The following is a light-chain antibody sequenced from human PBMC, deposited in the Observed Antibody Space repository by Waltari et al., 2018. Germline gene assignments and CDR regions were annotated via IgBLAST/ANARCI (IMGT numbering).Light chain of an antibody. CDR1: QSVLSSFNNKNY. J-gene: IGKJ4*01. V-gene: IGKV4-1*01. Sequence: DIVMTQSPDSLAVSLGERASINCKSSQSVLSSFNNKNYLAWLQQKPGHPPKLIINWAYTRQAGVPDRFSGSGSETDFTLAISGLQGEDVAVYYCQQYYTAPLTFGGGTMVEIK. CDR3: QQYYTAPLT. CDR2: WAY.